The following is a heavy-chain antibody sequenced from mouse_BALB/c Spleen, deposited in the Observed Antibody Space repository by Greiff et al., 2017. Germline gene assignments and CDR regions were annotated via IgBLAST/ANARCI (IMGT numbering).Heavy chain of an antibody. V-gene: IGHV1-7*01. CDR2: INPSTGYT. CDR1: GYTFTSYW. CDR3: AIDSSGFDY. Sequence: VQLQQSGAELAKPGASVKMSCKASGYTFTSYWMHWVKQRPGQGLEWIGYINPSTGYTEYNQKFKDKATLTADKSSSTAYMQLSSLTSEDSAVYYCAIDSSGFDYWGQGTTLTVSS. D-gene: IGHD3-2*01. J-gene: IGHJ2*01.